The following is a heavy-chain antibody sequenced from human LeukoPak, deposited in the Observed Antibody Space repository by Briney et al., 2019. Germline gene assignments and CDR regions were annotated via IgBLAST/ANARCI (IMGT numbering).Heavy chain of an antibody. CDR3: ARETPRRGAYYFDY. Sequence: GRSLRLSCAASGFTFSSYAMHWVRQAPGKGLEWVAVISYDGSNKYYADSVKGRFTISRDNSKNTLYLQMNSLRAEDRAVYYCARETPRRGAYYFDYWGQGTLVTVSS. J-gene: IGHJ4*02. CDR1: GFTFSSYA. V-gene: IGHV3-30-3*01. CDR2: ISYDGSNK.